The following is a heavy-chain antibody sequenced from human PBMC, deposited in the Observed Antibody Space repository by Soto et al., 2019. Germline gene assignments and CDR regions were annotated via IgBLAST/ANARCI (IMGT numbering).Heavy chain of an antibody. J-gene: IGHJ6*02. CDR3: ARLTRENGRSSLYYYNYYGMDV. D-gene: IGHD3-9*01. V-gene: IGHV1-18*04. CDR1: GYTFTNYG. CDR2: INPYNRNA. Sequence: ASVKVSCKASGYTFTNYGIAWVRQAPGQGLEWMGWINPYNRNAKNAQKLQDRVTMTTDTSTSTAYMELRSLRSDDTAVYYCARLTRENGRSSLYYYNYYGMDVWGQGTTVTVSS.